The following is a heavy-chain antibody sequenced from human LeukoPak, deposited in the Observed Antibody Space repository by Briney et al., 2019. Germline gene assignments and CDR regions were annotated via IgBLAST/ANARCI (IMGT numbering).Heavy chain of an antibody. Sequence: GGSLRLSCAASGFTFSSYSMNWARQAPGKGLEWVSYISSSSSAIYYADSVKGRFTIPRDNAKNSLYLQMNSLRAEDTAVYYCARDSGQYYFDYWGQGTLVTVSS. D-gene: IGHD1-26*01. V-gene: IGHV3-48*01. CDR3: ARDSGQYYFDY. J-gene: IGHJ4*02. CDR1: GFTFSSYS. CDR2: ISSSSSAI.